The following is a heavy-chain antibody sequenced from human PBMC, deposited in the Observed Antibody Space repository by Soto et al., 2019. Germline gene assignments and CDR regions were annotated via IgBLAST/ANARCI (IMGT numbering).Heavy chain of an antibody. CDR3: ARIYYDSSGYYAYYYYYGMDV. CDR1: GYSFTSYW. CDR2: IYPGDSDT. Sequence: PGESLKISCKGSGYSFTSYWIGWVRQMPGKGLEWMGIIYPGDSDTRYSPSFQGQVTISADKSISTAYLQWSSLKASDTAMYYCARIYYDSSGYYAYYYYYGMDVWGQGTTVTVSS. D-gene: IGHD3-22*01. V-gene: IGHV5-51*01. J-gene: IGHJ6*02.